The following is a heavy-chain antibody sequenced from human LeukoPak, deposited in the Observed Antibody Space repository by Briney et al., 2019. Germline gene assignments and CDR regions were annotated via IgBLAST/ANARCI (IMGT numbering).Heavy chain of an antibody. CDR2: IYYSGST. CDR3: ARLYYDSSGNFDY. Sequence: PSETLSLTCTVSGGSISSSSYYWGWIRQPPGNGLEWIGSIYYSGSTYYNPSLKSRVTISVDTSKNQFSLKLSSVTAADTAVYYCARLYYDSSGNFDYWGQGTLVTVSS. CDR1: GGSISSSSYY. J-gene: IGHJ4*02. D-gene: IGHD3-22*01. V-gene: IGHV4-39*01.